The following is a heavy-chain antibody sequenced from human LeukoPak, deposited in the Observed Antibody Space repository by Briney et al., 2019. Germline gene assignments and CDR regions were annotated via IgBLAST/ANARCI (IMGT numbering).Heavy chain of an antibody. CDR1: GGSISGSNW. J-gene: IGHJ4*02. CDR3: ARRGFGELLAYYFDY. D-gene: IGHD3-10*01. Sequence: PSETLSLTCAVSGGSISGSNWWSWVRQPPGKGLEWIGEIYHSGSTNYNPSLKGRVTISVDKSKNQFSLKLSSVTAADTAVYYCARRGFGELLAYYFDYWGQGTLVTVSS. CDR2: IYHSGST. V-gene: IGHV4-4*02.